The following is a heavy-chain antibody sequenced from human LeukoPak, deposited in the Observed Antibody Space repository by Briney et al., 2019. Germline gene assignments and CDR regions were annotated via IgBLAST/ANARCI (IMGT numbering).Heavy chain of an antibody. CDR1: GGSISSYY. V-gene: IGHV4-4*07. CDR2: IYTSGST. CDR3: ARDHDEVHLGWFDP. J-gene: IGHJ5*02. Sequence: ASETLSLTCTVSGGSISSYYWSWIRQPAGKGLEWIGRIYTSGSTNYNPSLKSRVTMSVDTSKNQFSLKLSSVTAADTAVYYCARDHDEVHLGWFDPWGQGTLVTVSS.